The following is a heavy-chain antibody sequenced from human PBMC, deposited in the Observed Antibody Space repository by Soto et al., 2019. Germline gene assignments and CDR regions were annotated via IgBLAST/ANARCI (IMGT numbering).Heavy chain of an antibody. Sequence: GGSLRLSCAASGFTFRTYDLSWVRQAPGKGLEWVSIISGSGGNTYYADSVKGRFTISRDNSNNTLYLQMNSLRVEDTAVYYCASPEKSNAWRNLHDYSGQGSLVTGSS. CDR2: ISGSGGNT. CDR3: ASPEKSNAWRNLHDY. J-gene: IGHJ4*02. CDR1: GFTFRTYD. V-gene: IGHV3-23*01. D-gene: IGHD5-12*01.